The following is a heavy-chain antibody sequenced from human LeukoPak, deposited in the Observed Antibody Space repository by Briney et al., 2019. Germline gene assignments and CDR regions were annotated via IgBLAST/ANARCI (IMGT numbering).Heavy chain of an antibody. J-gene: IGHJ4*02. CDR2: IIPILGIA. V-gene: IGHV1-69*04. CDR3: ARDSGRELDNY. CDR1: GGTFSSYT. D-gene: IGHD3-10*01. Sequence: SVKVSCKASGGTFSSYTISWVRQAPGQGLEWMGRIIPILGIANYAQKFQGRVTITADKSTSTAYMELSSLRSEDTAVYYCARDSGRELDNYWGQGTLVTVSS.